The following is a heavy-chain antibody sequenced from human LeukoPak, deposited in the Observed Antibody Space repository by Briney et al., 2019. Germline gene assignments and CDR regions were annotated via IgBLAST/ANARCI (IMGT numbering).Heavy chain of an antibody. Sequence: GESLRLSCAASGFAFNYAWVSWVRQAPGKGLEWIGRIKSKPDGGTTDYAAPVKGRFTISRADSKNTLYRQMNTLQITAPAVYYCTKEHWGRGDYWGPGSLMTLSS. CDR3: TKEHWGRGDY. CDR1: GFAFNYAW. CDR2: IKSKPDGGTT. V-gene: IGHV3-15*01. D-gene: IGHD3-16*01. J-gene: IGHJ4*02.